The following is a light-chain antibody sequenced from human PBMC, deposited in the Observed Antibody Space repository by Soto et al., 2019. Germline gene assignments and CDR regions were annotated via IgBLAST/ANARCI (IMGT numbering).Light chain of an antibody. CDR3: QQYNIWPLWT. J-gene: IGKJ1*01. Sequence: EIVMTQSPATLSVSPGERATLSCRASQSVSSNLAWYQQKPGQAPRLLIYDASNRATGIPARFSGSGSGTEFTLTISRLQSEDFAVYYCQQYNIWPLWTFGQGTKVDI. V-gene: IGKV3D-15*01. CDR1: QSVSSN. CDR2: DAS.